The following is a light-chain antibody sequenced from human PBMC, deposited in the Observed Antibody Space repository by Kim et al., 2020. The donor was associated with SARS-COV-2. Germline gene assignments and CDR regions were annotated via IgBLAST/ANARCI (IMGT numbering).Light chain of an antibody. CDR1: SSDVGSYNY. J-gene: IGLJ1*01. Sequence: QSITISCTGTSSDVGSYNYDSWYQQHPGKAPKLMIYAVSNRPAGVSNRFSGSKSGNTASLTISGLQAEDEADYYCSSYTRSSTNYVFGTGTKVTVL. V-gene: IGLV2-14*03. CDR3: SSYTRSSTNYV. CDR2: AVS.